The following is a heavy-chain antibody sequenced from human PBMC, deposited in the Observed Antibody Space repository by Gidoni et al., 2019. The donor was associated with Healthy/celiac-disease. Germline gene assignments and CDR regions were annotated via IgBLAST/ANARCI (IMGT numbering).Heavy chain of an antibody. V-gene: IGHV3-21*01. CDR2: ISSSSSYI. D-gene: IGHD1-26*01. CDR3: ARAVGAIDAFDI. Sequence: EVQLVESGGGLVKPGGSLRLSCAAFGFTFSSYSMNWVRQAPGKGLEWVSSISSSSSYIYYADSVKGRFTISRDNAKNSLYLQMNSLRAEDTAVYYCARAVGAIDAFDIWGQGTMVTVSS. J-gene: IGHJ3*02. CDR1: GFTFSSYS.